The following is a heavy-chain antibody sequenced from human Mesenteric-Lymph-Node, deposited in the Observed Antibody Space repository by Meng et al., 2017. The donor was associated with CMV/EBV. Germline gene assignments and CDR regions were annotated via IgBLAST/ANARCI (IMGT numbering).Heavy chain of an antibody. J-gene: IGHJ4*02. CDR1: DDSISSSNYY. Sequence: VSDDSISSSNYYWGWIRQPPGKRLEWIGSADYSGTTFSNPSLKSRVTMSVDTSKRQVSLKLNSVTAADTAVYWCAREDSKWYYFDYWGPGMLVTVSS. V-gene: IGHV4-39*07. CDR2: ADYSGTT. CDR3: AREDSKWYYFDY. D-gene: IGHD2-15*01.